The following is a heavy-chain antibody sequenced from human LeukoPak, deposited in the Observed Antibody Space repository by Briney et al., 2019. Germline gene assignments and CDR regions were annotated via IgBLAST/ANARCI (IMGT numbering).Heavy chain of an antibody. D-gene: IGHD6-13*01. CDR1: GYSISSYY. J-gene: IGHJ6*03. CDR2: IYYSGST. CDR3: ARYSSSWYGHYMDV. V-gene: IGHV4-59*01. Sequence: SETLSLTCTVSGYSISSYYWSWIRQPPGKGLEWIGYIYYSGSTNYNPSLKSRVTISVDTSKNQFSLKLSSVTAADTAVYYCARYSSSWYGHYMDVWGKGTTVTISS.